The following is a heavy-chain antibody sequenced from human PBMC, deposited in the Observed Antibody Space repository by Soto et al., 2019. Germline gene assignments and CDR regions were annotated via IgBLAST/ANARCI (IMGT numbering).Heavy chain of an antibody. CDR1: GFTFSSYG. V-gene: IGHV3-30*18. D-gene: IGHD6-13*01. CDR2: ISYDGSNK. CDR3: AKVDISSWYGYDY. Sequence: AGGSLRLSCAASGFTFSSYGMHWVRQAPGKGLEWVAVISYDGSNKYYADSVKGRFTISRDNSKNTLYLQMNSLRAEDTAVYYCAKVDISSWYGYDYWGQGTLVTVS. J-gene: IGHJ4*02.